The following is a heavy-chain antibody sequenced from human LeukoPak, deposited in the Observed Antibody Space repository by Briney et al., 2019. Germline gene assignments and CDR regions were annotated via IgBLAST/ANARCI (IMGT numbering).Heavy chain of an antibody. D-gene: IGHD3-10*01. V-gene: IGHV3-23*01. Sequence: GGSLRLSCAASGFTFNSYAMSWVRQAPGKGLEWVSAISGSGDRTFYADSVKGQLTISRDNSKNTLYLQLNTVRAEDTALYYCARGGTNYYYMDVWGNGTTVTVSS. CDR3: ARGGTNYYYMDV. CDR2: ISGSGDRT. J-gene: IGHJ6*03. CDR1: GFTFNSYA.